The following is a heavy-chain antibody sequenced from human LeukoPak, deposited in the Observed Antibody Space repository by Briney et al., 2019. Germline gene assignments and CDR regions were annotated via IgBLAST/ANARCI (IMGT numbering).Heavy chain of an antibody. CDR2: IYSDDNT. V-gene: IGHV3-66*01. CDR1: GLTVSGNY. CDR3: TYSDYPLTY. J-gene: IGHJ4*02. Sequence: GGSLRLSCAASGLTVSGNYWHWVRQTPGKGLEWVSIIYSDDNTRYADSVKGRFTFSRDNTRNTLYLQMNSLRAEDTALYFCTYSDYPLTYWGQGALVTVSS. D-gene: IGHD4-11*01.